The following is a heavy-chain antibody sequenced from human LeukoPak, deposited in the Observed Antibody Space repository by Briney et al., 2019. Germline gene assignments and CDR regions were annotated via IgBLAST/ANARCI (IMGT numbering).Heavy chain of an antibody. CDR2: INWNGGST. Sequence: PGGSLRLSCAASGFTFDDYGMSWVRQAPGKGLGWVSGINWNGGSTGYADSVKGRFTISRDNAKNSLYLQMNSLRAEDTALYYCARDQNYYGSGSYYRDFDYWGQGTLVTVSS. J-gene: IGHJ4*02. V-gene: IGHV3-20*04. CDR1: GFTFDDYG. CDR3: ARDQNYYGSGSYYRDFDY. D-gene: IGHD3-10*01.